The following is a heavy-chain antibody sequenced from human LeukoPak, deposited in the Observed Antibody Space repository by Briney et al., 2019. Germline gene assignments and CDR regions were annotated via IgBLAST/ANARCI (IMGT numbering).Heavy chain of an antibody. D-gene: IGHD6-19*01. J-gene: IGHJ4*02. CDR2: INPSGGIT. Sequence: GASVRVSCKASGYTFTNYYMHWVRQAPGQGLEWMGVINPSGGITSYPQKFQGRVTMTRDTSTSTVYMQLSSLRFEDTAMYYCARDRAVAGFRFDXWGQGALVTVS. CDR3: ARDRAVAGFRFDX. V-gene: IGHV1-46*01. CDR1: GYTFTNYY.